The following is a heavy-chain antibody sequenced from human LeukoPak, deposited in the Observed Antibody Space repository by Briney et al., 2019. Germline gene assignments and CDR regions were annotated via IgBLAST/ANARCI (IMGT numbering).Heavy chain of an antibody. CDR1: GLTFSSYA. J-gene: IGHJ4*02. V-gene: IGHV3-23*01. D-gene: IGHD5-12*01. CDR2: ISGSGGST. CDR3: AKVEADSGYDYCYGY. Sequence: GGSLRLSCAASGLTFSSYAMSWVRQAPGKGLEWVSAISGSGGSTYYADSVKGRFTISRDNSKNTLYLQMNSLRAEDTAVYYCAKVEADSGYDYCYGYWGQGTLVTVSS.